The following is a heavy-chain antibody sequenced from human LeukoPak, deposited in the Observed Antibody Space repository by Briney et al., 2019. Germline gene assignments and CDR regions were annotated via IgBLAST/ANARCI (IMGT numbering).Heavy chain of an antibody. CDR2: INSDASIT. J-gene: IGHJ3*02. Sequence: TGGSLRLSCAASGFTFSSYWMHWVRQAPGKGLVWVSRINSDASITNYADSVKGRFTISRDNAKNTLYLQMNSLRAEDTAVYYCARYCSGGSCYSAYTFDIWGQGTMVTVSS. CDR3: ARYCSGGSCYSAYTFDI. CDR1: GFTFSSYW. V-gene: IGHV3-74*01. D-gene: IGHD2-15*01.